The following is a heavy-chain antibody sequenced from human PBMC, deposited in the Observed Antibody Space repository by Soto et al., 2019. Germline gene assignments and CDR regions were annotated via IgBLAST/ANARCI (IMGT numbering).Heavy chain of an antibody. D-gene: IGHD3-22*01. J-gene: IGHJ5*02. Sequence: QVQLQESGPGLVKPSQTLSLTCTVSGGSISSGGYYWSWIRQHPGKGLEWIEYIYYSGSTYYNPSRNSRVTIAVDTSKNQFSLKLSSVTAADTAVDYCARAVALEDYYYSSAKWFDPWGQGTLVTVSS. CDR1: GGSISSGGYY. CDR2: IYYSGST. V-gene: IGHV4-31*03. CDR3: ARAVALEDYYYSSAKWFDP.